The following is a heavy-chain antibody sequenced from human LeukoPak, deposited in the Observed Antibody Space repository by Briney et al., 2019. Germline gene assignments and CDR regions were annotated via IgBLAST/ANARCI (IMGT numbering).Heavy chain of an antibody. CDR2: INHSGST. CDR3: ARSSPDIVVVPAAIWGYYYYYMDV. J-gene: IGHJ6*03. V-gene: IGHV4-34*01. CDR1: GGSFSGYY. Sequence: SETLSLTCAVYGGSFSGYYWSWIRQPPGKGLEWIGEINHSGSTNYNPSLKRRVTISVDTSKNQFSLKLSSVTAADTAVYYCARSSPDIVVVPAAIWGYYYYYMDVWGKGTTVTISS. D-gene: IGHD2-2*01.